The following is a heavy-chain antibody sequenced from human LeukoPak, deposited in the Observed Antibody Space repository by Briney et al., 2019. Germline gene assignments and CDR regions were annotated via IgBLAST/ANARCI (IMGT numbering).Heavy chain of an antibody. J-gene: IGHJ2*01. Sequence: VASVKVSCKASGYTFTGYYMHWVRQAPGQGLEWMGWINPNSGGTNYAQKFQGRVTMTRDTSISTAYMELSRLRSDDTAVYYCARVVDYGDYLIERNWYFDLWGRGTLVTVSS. CDR2: INPNSGGT. D-gene: IGHD4-17*01. V-gene: IGHV1-2*02. CDR3: ARVVDYGDYLIERNWYFDL. CDR1: GYTFTGYY.